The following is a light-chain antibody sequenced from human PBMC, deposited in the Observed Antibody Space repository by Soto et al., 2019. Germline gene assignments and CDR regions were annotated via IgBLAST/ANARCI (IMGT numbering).Light chain of an antibody. V-gene: IGLV2-11*01. CDR2: DVN. Sequence: QSALTQPRSVSGSPGQSVTISCTGSSSDVGGYEHVSWYQQDQGEAPQLMIYDVNKRPSGVPDRFSGSKSGNTASLTISGLQAEDETDYYCCSYAGSATWVFGGGTKVTVL. CDR3: CSYAGSATWV. J-gene: IGLJ3*02. CDR1: SSDVGGYEH.